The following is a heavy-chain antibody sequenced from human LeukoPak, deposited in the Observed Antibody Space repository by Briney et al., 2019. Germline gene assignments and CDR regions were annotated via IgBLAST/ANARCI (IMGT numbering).Heavy chain of an antibody. CDR2: ISSSGSTI. Sequence: GGSLRLSCAASGFTFSSYEMNWVRQAPGKGLEWVSYISSSGSTIYYADSVKGRFTISRDNAKNSLYLQMNSLRAEDTAVYYCARPQGYYYDSSGYYAYWGQGTLVTVSS. V-gene: IGHV3-48*03. J-gene: IGHJ4*02. D-gene: IGHD3-22*01. CDR3: ARPQGYYYDSSGYYAY. CDR1: GFTFSSYE.